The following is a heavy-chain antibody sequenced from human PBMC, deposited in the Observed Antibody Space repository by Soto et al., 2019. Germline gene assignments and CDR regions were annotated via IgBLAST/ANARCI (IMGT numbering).Heavy chain of an antibody. D-gene: IGHD6-13*01. CDR3: AGRGSSWYRETYYYYGMDV. Sequence: QVQLVESGGGVVQPGRSLRLSCAASGFTFTTYGMHWVRQAPGKGLEWVAIISYDGSEKYYADSVKGRFTISRDNSKNTLYLQMNSLRAKDTAVYYCAGRGSSWYRETYYYYGMDVWGQGTTGTVSS. CDR1: GFTFTTYG. CDR2: ISYDGSEK. J-gene: IGHJ6*02. V-gene: IGHV3-30*03.